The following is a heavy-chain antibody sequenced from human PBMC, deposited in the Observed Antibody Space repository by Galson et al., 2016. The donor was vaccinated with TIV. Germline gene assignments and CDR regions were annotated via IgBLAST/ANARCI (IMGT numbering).Heavy chain of an antibody. CDR1: GGIFSNFV. J-gene: IGHJ4*02. CDR2: INPIFGTA. Sequence: SVKVSCKASGGIFSNFVISWVRQAPGQGLEWMGSINPIFGTANYTQKFQGRVTITADTSKSTFYMDLSSLRSEDTAIYYCARGRGYSFGSGSSYFDYWGQGSLVTVSS. CDR3: ARGRGYSFGSGSSYFDY. D-gene: IGHD3-10*01. V-gene: IGHV1-69*06.